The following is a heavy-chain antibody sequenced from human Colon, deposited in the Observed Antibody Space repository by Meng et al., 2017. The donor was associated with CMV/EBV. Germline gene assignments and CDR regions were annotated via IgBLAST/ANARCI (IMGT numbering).Heavy chain of an antibody. CDR2: ISYGSNT. CDR1: GLTFSTYS. V-gene: IGHV3-30*04. CDR3: ARAVTPGTSWSGLDV. D-gene: IGHD3-3*01. J-gene: IGHJ6*02. Sequence: GGSLRLSCAASGLTFSTYSMHWVRQAPGKGLEWVAVISYGSNTYYAESLRGQFTISRDNSKNTLWLQKSSVGLDDTAVYYCARAVTPGTSWSGLDVWGQGTTVTVSS.